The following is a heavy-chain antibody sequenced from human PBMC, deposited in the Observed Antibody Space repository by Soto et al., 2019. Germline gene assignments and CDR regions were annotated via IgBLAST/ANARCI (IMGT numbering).Heavy chain of an antibody. CDR1: GYTFSSYA. V-gene: IGHV1-3*01. Sequence: QVHLVQSGAEVRKPGASVKVSCKASGYTFSSYAMHWVRQAPGQRLELMGWINAGYGNTKSSQKFQDRVTISRDTSASTAYMELTSLRSEGTVVYYCARDTGDGTFDFWGQGTLVTVSS. CDR3: ARDTGDGTFDF. CDR2: INAGYGNT. J-gene: IGHJ4*02. D-gene: IGHD7-27*01.